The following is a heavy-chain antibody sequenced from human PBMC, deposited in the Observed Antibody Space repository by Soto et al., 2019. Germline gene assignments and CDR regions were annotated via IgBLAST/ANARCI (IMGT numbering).Heavy chain of an antibody. J-gene: IGHJ4*02. CDR1: GFTLSNAW. V-gene: IGHV3-15*01. CDR3: ATNWNFDY. D-gene: IGHD3-3*01. CDR2: IKNKIEGGTT. Sequence: EVQLVESGGGLVKPGGSLRLSCAASGFTLSNAWVSWVRQAPGKGLEWVGRIKNKIEGGTTDYAAPVKGRFSISRDDSKKMLYLQMNSLITADTAVYYCATNWNFDYWGQGTLVTVSS.